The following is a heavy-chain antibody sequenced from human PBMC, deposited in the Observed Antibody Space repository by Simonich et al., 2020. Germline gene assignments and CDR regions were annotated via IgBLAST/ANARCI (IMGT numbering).Heavy chain of an antibody. D-gene: IGHD1-1*01. CDR3: ARQLNDFDI. V-gene: IGHV5-51*01. Sequence: EVQLVQSGAEVKKPGESLKIACKGSGYSFTSYWMGWVRQMPRKGLEGMETIYLGDNDTKYSPFFQGQVTISADKTSGTAYLQWSSLKASDTAMYYCARQLNDFDIWGQGTMVTVSS. CDR2: IYLGDNDT. CDR1: GYSFTSYW. J-gene: IGHJ3*02.